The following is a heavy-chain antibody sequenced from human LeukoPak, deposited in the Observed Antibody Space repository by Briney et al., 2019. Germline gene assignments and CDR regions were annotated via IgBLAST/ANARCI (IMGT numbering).Heavy chain of an antibody. CDR1: GFTFSNYW. Sequence: GGSLRLSCAASGFTFSNYWMHWVRQVPGKGLVWVSHINSDGRIINYADSVKGRFTISRDNAKNTLYQQMNSLRVEDTAVYYCARGRGWYFDLWGRGTLVTVSS. V-gene: IGHV3-74*01. CDR3: ARGRGWYFDL. CDR2: INSDGRII. J-gene: IGHJ2*01. D-gene: IGHD3-10*01.